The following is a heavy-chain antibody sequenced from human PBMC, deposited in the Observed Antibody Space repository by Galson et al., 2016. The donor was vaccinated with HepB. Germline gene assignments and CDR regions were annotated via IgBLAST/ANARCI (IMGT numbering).Heavy chain of an antibody. D-gene: IGHD2-2*02. CDR2: IYWDDDK. V-gene: IGHV2-5*02. Sequence: PALVKPTQTLTLTCTFSGFSLSTSGVGVGWIRQPPGKALEWLALIYWDDDKHYSPSLKSRLTITKDTSKNQVVLTMTNMDPVDTATYYCAHRGGYCCSAGCYRGLGFDYWGQGTLVTVSS. CDR1: GFSLSTSGVG. CDR3: AHRGGYCCSAGCYRGLGFDY. J-gene: IGHJ4*02.